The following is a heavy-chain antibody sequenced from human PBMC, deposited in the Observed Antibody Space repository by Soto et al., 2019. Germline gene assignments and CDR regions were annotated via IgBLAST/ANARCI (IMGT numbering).Heavy chain of an antibody. V-gene: IGHV4-61*01. Sequence: SETLSLTCTVSGVPVSRGSHYCTWIRQPPGKPLERIGYVYYSGNTNYNPSLKSRVTISIETSENQFSLKLSSETAAATAVYYWAREIMGGRYGVDVWGKGTTVTFS. D-gene: IGHD2-15*01. CDR1: GVPVSRGSHY. CDR2: VYYSGNT. J-gene: IGHJ6*04. CDR3: AREIMGGRYGVDV.